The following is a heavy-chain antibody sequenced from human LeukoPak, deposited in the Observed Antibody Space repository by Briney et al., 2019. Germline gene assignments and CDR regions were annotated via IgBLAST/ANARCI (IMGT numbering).Heavy chain of an antibody. CDR1: GFTFSSYA. D-gene: IGHD4/OR15-4a*01. CDR3: ARIRLANYYFDY. CDR2: ISGSGGST. Sequence: PGGPLRLSCAASGFTFSSYAISWVRQVPGKGLEWVSAISGSGGSTYYADSVKGRFTISRDNSKNTLYLQMNSLRAEDMAVYYCARIRLANYYFDYWGQGTLVTVSS. V-gene: IGHV3-23*01. J-gene: IGHJ4*02.